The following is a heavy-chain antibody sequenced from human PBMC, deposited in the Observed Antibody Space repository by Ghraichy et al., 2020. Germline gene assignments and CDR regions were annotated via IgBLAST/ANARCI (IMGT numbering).Heavy chain of an antibody. V-gene: IGHV4-4*09. Sequence: SETLSLTCTVSGGSISSYYWSWIRQPPGKGLEWIGYIYTGGSTNYNPSLKSRVTISVDTSKNQFSLKLSSVTAADTAVYYCARHRLWSDYYFNFDYWGQGTLVTVSS. D-gene: IGHD3-3*01. J-gene: IGHJ4*02. CDR2: IYTGGST. CDR1: GGSISSYY. CDR3: ARHRLWSDYYFNFDY.